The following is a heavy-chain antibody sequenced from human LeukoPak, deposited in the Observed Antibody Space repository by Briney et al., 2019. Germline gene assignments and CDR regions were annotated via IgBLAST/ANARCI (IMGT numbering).Heavy chain of an antibody. J-gene: IGHJ4*02. CDR2: MNPNSGNT. CDR1: GYTFTSYD. CDR3: ARQIEGATEFDY. Sequence: GASVKVSCKASGYTFTSYDINWVRQATGQGLEWMGWMNPNSGNTGYAQKFQGRVTMTRNTSISTAYMELSSLRSEDTAVYYCARQIEGATEFDYWGQGTLVTVSS. V-gene: IGHV1-8*01. D-gene: IGHD1-26*01.